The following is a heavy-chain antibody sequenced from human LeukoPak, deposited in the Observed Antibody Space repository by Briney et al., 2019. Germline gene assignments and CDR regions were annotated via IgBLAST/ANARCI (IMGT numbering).Heavy chain of an antibody. CDR1: GXTFNSHA. Sequence: GGSLRLSCAASGXTFNSHAMHWVRQAPGKGLEWVAFISYDGSIKYYADSVKGRFTISRDNSKNTLYLQMSSLRTEDTAVYFCARDRSRNYSCDYWGQGTLVSASS. CDR3: ARDRSRNYSCDY. D-gene: IGHD2-2*01. CDR2: ISYDGSIK. J-gene: IGHJ4*02. V-gene: IGHV3-30-3*01.